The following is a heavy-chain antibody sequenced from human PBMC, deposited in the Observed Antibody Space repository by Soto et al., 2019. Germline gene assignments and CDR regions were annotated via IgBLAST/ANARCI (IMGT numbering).Heavy chain of an antibody. CDR3: ARGRYYGSGSYPNPSGMDV. Sequence: GASVKVSCKASGYTFTGYYMHWVRQAPGQGLEWMGWINPNSGGTNYAQKFQGRVTMTRDTSISTAHMELSRLRSDDTAVYYCARGRYYGSGSYPNPSGMDVWGQGTTGTVSS. V-gene: IGHV1-2*02. CDR2: INPNSGGT. D-gene: IGHD3-10*01. J-gene: IGHJ6*02. CDR1: GYTFTGYY.